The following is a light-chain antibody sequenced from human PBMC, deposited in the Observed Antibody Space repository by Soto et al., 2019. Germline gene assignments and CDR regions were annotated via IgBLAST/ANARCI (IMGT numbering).Light chain of an antibody. J-gene: IGKJ1*01. Sequence: IVVTQSPATLSVSPGERVTFSCKASLFIANHLAWYQHKPGQSPRLLIHAASTGAPGVPARFSGSWSGAEFTLTIDSLQSDDSAIYYCQQYYRWPVTFGQGTKVDI. V-gene: IGKV3-15*01. CDR1: LFIANH. CDR3: QQYYRWPVT. CDR2: AAS.